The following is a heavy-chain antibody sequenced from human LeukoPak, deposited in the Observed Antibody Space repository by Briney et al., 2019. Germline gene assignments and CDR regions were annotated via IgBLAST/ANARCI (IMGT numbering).Heavy chain of an antibody. CDR3: ARHTTLGYSYGYMDY. CDR2: IYYSGST. J-gene: IGHJ4*02. Sequence: SETLSLTCTVSGGSISSSNYYWGWIRQPPGKGLEWIGSIYYSGSTYYNPSLKSRVTISVDTSKNQFSLKLSSVTAADTAVYYCARHTTLGYSYGYMDYWGQGTLVTVSS. D-gene: IGHD5-18*01. V-gene: IGHV4-39*01. CDR1: GGSISSSNYY.